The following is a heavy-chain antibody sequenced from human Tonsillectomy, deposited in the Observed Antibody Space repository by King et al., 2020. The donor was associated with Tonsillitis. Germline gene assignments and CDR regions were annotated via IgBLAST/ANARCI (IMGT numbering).Heavy chain of an antibody. CDR3: ASDSSSWYPFEN. Sequence: VQLVESGGGLVQPGGSLRLSCAASGLIVSDNYMSWVRQAPGKGLEWGSIIYSDGSTYYSDSVKGRFTISTDSSNNTQYLQINSLRVGDTAVYYCASDSSSWYPFENWGQGTLVTVSP. CDR2: IYSDGST. D-gene: IGHD6-13*01. V-gene: IGHV3-66*01. J-gene: IGHJ4*02. CDR1: GLIVSDNY.